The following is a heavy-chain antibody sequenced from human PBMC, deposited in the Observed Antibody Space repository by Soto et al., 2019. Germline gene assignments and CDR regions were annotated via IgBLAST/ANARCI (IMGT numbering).Heavy chain of an antibody. J-gene: IGHJ4*02. D-gene: IGHD3-16*01. V-gene: IGHV4-4*07. CDR2: IWTSGST. Sequence: QVQLQESGPGLVKPSETLSLTCNVSGDSMSKYYWSWVRQPAGKGLEWIGRIWTSGSTNYNPSLKSRVTMSIDTSNKHFSLDLKSGTAADTAVYYCARTVGAAYYFDFWGQGVLVTVSS. CDR3: ARTVGAAYYFDF. CDR1: GDSMSKYY.